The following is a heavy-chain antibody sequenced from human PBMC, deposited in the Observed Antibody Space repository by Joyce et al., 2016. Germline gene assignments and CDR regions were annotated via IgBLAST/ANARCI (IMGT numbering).Heavy chain of an antibody. CDR3: TRGILFPEY. Sequence: QVQLQESGPGLVRPAETLSLTCTVSGYSITSGYYWGWIRQPPGKGLEWIGSISYSSAGTPFYNPSLKSRVTISRDTSTNQFSLRLHSVTAADTAIFYCTRGILFPEYWGRGTLVTVSS. CDR1: GYSITSGYY. V-gene: IGHV4-38-2*02. J-gene: IGHJ4*02. CDR2: ISYSSAGTP.